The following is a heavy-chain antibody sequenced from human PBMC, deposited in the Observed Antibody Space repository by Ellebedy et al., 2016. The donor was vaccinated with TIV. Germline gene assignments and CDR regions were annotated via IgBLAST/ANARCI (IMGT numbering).Heavy chain of an antibody. CDR1: GFTFSNAW. Sequence: GESLKISXAASGFTFSNAWMSWVRQAPGKGLEWVGRIKSKTDGGTTDYAAPVKGRFTISRDDSKNTLYLQMNSLKTEDTAVYYCTTLGIRVVVPAADDGIGWFNPWGQGTLVTVSS. CDR3: TTLGIRVVVPAADDGIGWFNP. D-gene: IGHD2-2*01. V-gene: IGHV3-15*01. CDR2: IKSKTDGGTT. J-gene: IGHJ5*02.